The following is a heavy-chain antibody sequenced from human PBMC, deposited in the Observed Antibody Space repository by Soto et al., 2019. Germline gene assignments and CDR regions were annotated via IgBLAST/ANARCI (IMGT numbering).Heavy chain of an antibody. D-gene: IGHD6-19*01. J-gene: IGHJ6*02. V-gene: IGHV3-30*18. Sequence: QVQLVESGGGVVQPGRSLRLSCAASGFTFSSYGMHWVRQAPGKGLEWVAVISYDGSNKYYADSVKGRFTISRDNSKNTLYLQMDSLRAEDRAVYYCAKDVCRAVAGTVGCYYYGMDVWGQGTTVTVSS. CDR3: AKDVCRAVAGTVGCYYYGMDV. CDR1: GFTFSSYG. CDR2: ISYDGSNK.